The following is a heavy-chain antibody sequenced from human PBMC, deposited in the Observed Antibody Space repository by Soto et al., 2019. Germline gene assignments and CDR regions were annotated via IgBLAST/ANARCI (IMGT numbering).Heavy chain of an antibody. CDR1: GGYISSGGYY. V-gene: IGHV4-30-4*01. Sequence: SETLCLTCTVAGGYISSGGYYWSWIRQPPGKGLEWIGYIYYSGSTYYNPSLKSRVTISVDTSKNQFSLKLSSVTAADTAVYYCARDRYGLLFDYWGQGTLVTVSS. J-gene: IGHJ4*02. D-gene: IGHD3-9*01. CDR3: ARDRYGLLFDY. CDR2: IYYSGST.